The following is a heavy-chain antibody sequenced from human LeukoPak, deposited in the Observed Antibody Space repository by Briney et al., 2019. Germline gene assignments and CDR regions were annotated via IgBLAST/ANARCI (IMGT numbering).Heavy chain of an antibody. CDR3: ARDAIAVAGNGGPFFDY. CDR2: TYYRSKWYN. D-gene: IGHD6-19*01. V-gene: IGHV6-1*01. CDR1: GDSVSSNSAA. J-gene: IGHJ4*02. Sequence: SQTLSLTCAISGDSVSSNSAAWNWIRQSPSRGLEWLGRTYYRSKWYNDYAVSVKSRITINPDTSKNQFSLQLNSVTPEDTAVYYCARDAIAVAGNGGPFFDYWGQGTLVTVSS.